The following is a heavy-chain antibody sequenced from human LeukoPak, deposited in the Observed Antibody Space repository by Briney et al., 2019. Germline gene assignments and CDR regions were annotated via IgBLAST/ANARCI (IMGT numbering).Heavy chain of an antibody. CDR1: GGTFTSYA. CDR2: IIPIFGTA. D-gene: IGHD2-2*01. V-gene: IGHV1-69*01. Sequence: GSSVKVSCKASGGTFTSYAISWVRQAPGQGLEWMGGIIPIFGTANYAQKFQGRVTITADESTSTAYMELSSLRSEDTTVYYCATEWTIVVVPAAPGFDPSGQGTLVTVSS. J-gene: IGHJ5*02. CDR3: ATEWTIVVVPAAPGFDP.